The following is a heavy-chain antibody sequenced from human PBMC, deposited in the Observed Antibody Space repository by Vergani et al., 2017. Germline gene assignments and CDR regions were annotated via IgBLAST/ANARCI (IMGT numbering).Heavy chain of an antibody. V-gene: IGHV3-9*01. CDR2: INWNSDSI. J-gene: IGHJ2*01. Sequence: QLLESGGAVVQPGGSLRLSCAASGFAFGGLAMQWLRRAPGKGLEWVSGINWNSDSIAYADSVKGRFTISRDNAKNSLYLQMNSLRAEDTALYYCVKDIAASGNYWYFDLWGRGTLVTVSS. D-gene: IGHD6-13*01. CDR3: VKDIAASGNYWYFDL. CDR1: GFAFGGLA.